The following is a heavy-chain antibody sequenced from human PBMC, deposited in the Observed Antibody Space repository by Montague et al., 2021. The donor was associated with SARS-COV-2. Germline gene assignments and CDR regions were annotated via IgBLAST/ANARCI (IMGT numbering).Heavy chain of an antibody. V-gene: IGHV4-34*01. CDR2: INHRGTT. J-gene: IGHJ3*02. Sequence: SETLSLTCAVYGGSLSGYYWSWIRQPPGKGLEWIGEINHRGTTNDNPSLKSRVTMSVDTSKNQFSLNLSSVTAADTAVYYCAKVAGSHDTFDIWGRGTMVTVSS. CDR3: AKVAGSHDTFDI. CDR1: GGSLSGYY. D-gene: IGHD6-19*01.